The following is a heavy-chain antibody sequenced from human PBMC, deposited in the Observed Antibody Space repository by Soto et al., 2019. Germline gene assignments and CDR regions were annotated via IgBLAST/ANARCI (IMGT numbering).Heavy chain of an antibody. CDR1: GDSISSSY. Sequence: PSETLSLTCSVSGDSISSSYWAWIRQPPGKGLEWIGYISYSGSTNYNPSLKSRVTIFVHTSENQFSLSLSSVTAADTAVYYCAKNWNWGSLVHWGQGTLVTVSS. CDR3: AKNWNWGSLVH. D-gene: IGHD7-27*01. J-gene: IGHJ4*02. V-gene: IGHV4-59*01. CDR2: ISYSGST.